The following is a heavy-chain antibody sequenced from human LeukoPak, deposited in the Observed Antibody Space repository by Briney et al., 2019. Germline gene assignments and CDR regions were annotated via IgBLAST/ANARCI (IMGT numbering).Heavy chain of an antibody. J-gene: IGHJ6*03. CDR3: ARVASGAAAAGSSYYYYYYMDV. CDR2: IYTSGST. CDR1: GGSISSYY. V-gene: IGHV4-4*07. Sequence: SETLSLTCTVSGGSISSYYWSWIRQPAGKGLEWIGRIYTSGSTNYNPSLKSRVTMSVDTSKNQFSLKLSSVTAADTAVYYCARVASGAAAAGSSYYYYYYMDVWGKGTTVTVSS. D-gene: IGHD6-13*01.